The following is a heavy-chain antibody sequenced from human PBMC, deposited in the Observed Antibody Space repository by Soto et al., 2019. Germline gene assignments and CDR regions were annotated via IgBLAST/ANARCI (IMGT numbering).Heavy chain of an antibody. Sequence: QVQLVESGGGVVQPGRSLRLSCAASGFTFSSYGMHWVRQAPGKGLEWVAVIWYDGSNKYYADSVKGRFTISRDNSQNTLYLQMNSLRAEDTAVYYCARARYYYGSGSYPIHTYFDYWGQGTLVTVSS. J-gene: IGHJ4*02. CDR1: GFTFSSYG. D-gene: IGHD3-10*01. CDR3: ARARYYYGSGSYPIHTYFDY. V-gene: IGHV3-33*01. CDR2: IWYDGSNK.